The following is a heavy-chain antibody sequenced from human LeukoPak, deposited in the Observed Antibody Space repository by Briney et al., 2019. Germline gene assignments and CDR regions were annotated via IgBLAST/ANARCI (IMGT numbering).Heavy chain of an antibody. Sequence: GASVKVSCKASGYTFTSYYMHWVRQAPGQGLEWMGIINPSGGSTSYAQKFQGRVTMTRDTSTSTVYMELSSLRSEDTAVYYCARALKIVVPAATDAFDIWGQGTMVTVSS. CDR3: ARALKIVVPAATDAFDI. CDR1: GYTFTSYY. V-gene: IGHV1-46*01. D-gene: IGHD2-2*01. J-gene: IGHJ3*02. CDR2: INPSGGST.